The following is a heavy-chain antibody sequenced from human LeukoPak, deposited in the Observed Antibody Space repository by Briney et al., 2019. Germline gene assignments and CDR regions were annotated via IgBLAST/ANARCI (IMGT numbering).Heavy chain of an antibody. CDR1: GYTFTGYY. V-gene: IGHV1-2*02. CDR2: INPNSGGT. D-gene: IGHD3-9*01. J-gene: IGHJ5*02. CDR3: ARGPLRYFDWLSPQNWFDP. Sequence: GVSVKVSCKASGYTFTGYYMHWVRQAPGQGLEWMGWINPNSGGTNYAQKFQGRVTMTRDTSISTAYMELSRLRSDDTAVYYCARGPLRYFDWLSPQNWFDPWGQGTLVTVSS.